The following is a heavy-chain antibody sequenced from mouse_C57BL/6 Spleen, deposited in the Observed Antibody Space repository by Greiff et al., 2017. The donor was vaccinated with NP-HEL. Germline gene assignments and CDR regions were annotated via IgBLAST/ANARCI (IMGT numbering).Heavy chain of an antibody. J-gene: IGHJ1*03. CDR1: GYTFTSYW. V-gene: IGHV1-69*01. CDR2: IDPSDSYT. Sequence: VQLQQPGAELVMPGASVKLSCKASGYTFTSYWMHWVKQRPGQGLEWIGEIDPSDSYTNYNQKFKGKSTLTVDKSSSTAYMQLSSLTSEDSAVYYCASGTFDVWGTGTTVTVSS. CDR3: ASGTFDV.